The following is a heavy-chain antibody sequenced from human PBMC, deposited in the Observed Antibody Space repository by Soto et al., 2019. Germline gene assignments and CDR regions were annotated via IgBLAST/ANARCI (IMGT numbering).Heavy chain of an antibody. D-gene: IGHD2-8*02. CDR3: TGEVASGY. CDR1: GITVSTYG. Sequence: QVQLVESGGGVVQPGRYLRFSCAVSGITVSTYGMHWVRQAPGKGLEWVAVISRDGGTKYYADSVKGRFTISRDNSRNTLFLEMNSLRGDDMAVYYCTGEVASGYWGQGTLVTVSS. CDR2: ISRDGGTK. J-gene: IGHJ4*02. V-gene: IGHV3-30*03.